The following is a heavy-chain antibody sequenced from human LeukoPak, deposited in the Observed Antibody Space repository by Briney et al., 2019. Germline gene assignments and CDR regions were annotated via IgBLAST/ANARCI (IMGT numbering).Heavy chain of an antibody. D-gene: IGHD3-10*01. CDR2: IYHSGST. CDR1: GGPISSGGYS. CDR3: ARAYYYGSGTYYSSSYYFDY. Sequence: PSQTLSLTCAVSGGPISSGGYSWSWIRQPPGKGLEWIGYIYHSGSTYYNPSLKSRVTISVDRSKNQFSLKLSSVTAADTAVYYCARAYYYGSGTYYSSSYYFDYWGQGTLVTVSS. J-gene: IGHJ4*02. V-gene: IGHV4-30-2*01.